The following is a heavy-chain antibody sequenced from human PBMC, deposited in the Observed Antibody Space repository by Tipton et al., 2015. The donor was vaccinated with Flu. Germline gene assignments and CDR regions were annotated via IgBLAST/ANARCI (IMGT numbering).Heavy chain of an antibody. V-gene: IGHV3-21*04. J-gene: IGHJ6*02. CDR3: APTPGAVSGNPGYYWGMDV. CDR1: GITFSTYG. CDR2: ISGQTTHT. Sequence: QLVQSGGGVVQPGGSLRLACAASGITFSTYGFHWVRQAPGKGLEWVSTISGQTTHTNYAAAVEGRFTMARDDSKNLLYLQMNSLRVDDTAVYFWAPTPGAVSGNPGYYWGMDVWGPGTTVTVSS. D-gene: IGHD6-19*01.